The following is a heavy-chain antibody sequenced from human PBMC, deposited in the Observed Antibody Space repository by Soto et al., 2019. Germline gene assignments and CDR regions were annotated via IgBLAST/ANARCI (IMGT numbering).Heavy chain of an antibody. D-gene: IGHD3-16*02. CDR3: AKGHSGILGRGSYRYSYFDY. CDR1: GFTFSSYA. V-gene: IGHV3-23*01. J-gene: IGHJ4*02. CDR2: ISGSGGST. Sequence: TGGSLRLSCAASGFTFSSYAMSWVRQAPGKGLEWVSAISGSGGSTYYADSVKGRFTISRDNSKNTLYLQMNSLRAEDTAVYYCAKGHSGILGRGSYRYSYFDYWGQGTLVTVSS.